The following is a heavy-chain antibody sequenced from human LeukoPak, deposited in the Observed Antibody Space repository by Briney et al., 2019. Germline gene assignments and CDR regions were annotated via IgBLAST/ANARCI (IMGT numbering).Heavy chain of an antibody. CDR1: GFTFSNYA. V-gene: IGHV3-30*04. Sequence: GGSLRLSCAASGFTFSNYAMHWVRQAPGKGLEWVAVISYDGSNKYYADSVKGRFTISRDNSKNTLYLQMNSLRAEDTAVYYCAKDRWYSSGYFDYWGQGTLVTVSS. CDR2: ISYDGSNK. CDR3: AKDRWYSSGYFDY. J-gene: IGHJ4*02. D-gene: IGHD6-19*01.